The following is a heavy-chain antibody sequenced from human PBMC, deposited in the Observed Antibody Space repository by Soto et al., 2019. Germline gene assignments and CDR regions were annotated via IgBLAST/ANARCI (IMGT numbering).Heavy chain of an antibody. CDR2: ISAYNGNT. CDR1: GYTFTSYG. CDR3: ARDPSSKITFGGAPRDV. Sequence: ASVKVSCKASGYTFTSYGISWVRQAPGQGLEWMGWISAYNGNTNYAQKLQGRVTMTTDTSTSTAYMELRSLRSDDTAVYYCARDPSSKITFGGAPRDVWGQGTTVTVSS. V-gene: IGHV1-18*01. D-gene: IGHD3-16*01. J-gene: IGHJ6*02.